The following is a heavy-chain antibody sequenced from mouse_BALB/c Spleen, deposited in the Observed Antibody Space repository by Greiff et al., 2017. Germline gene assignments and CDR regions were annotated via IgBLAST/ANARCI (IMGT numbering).Heavy chain of an antibody. D-gene: IGHD1-2*01. V-gene: IGHV5-4*02. CDR2: ISDGGSYT. Sequence: EVKLVESGGGLVKPGGSLKLSCAASGFTFSDYYMYWVRQTPEKRLEWVATISDGGSYTYYPDSVKGRFTISRDNAKNNQYLQMSSLKSEDTAMYYCAREILRPYYAMDYWGQGTSVTVSS. CDR1: GFTFSDYY. CDR3: AREILRPYYAMDY. J-gene: IGHJ4*01.